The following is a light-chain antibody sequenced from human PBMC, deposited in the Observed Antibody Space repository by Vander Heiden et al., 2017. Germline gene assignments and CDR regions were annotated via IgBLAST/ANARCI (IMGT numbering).Light chain of an antibody. J-gene: IGKJ3*01. CDR2: GAS. V-gene: IGKV3-20*01. CDR1: HSLTSGY. Sequence: VVLTQSPVTLSLSPGERATLSCTARHSLTSGYLAWYQQKPGQAPRLVISGASSRATGIPDRFYGSGSGTDFTLTISRLEPEDSAVYYCQHYGGSPLFTFGPGTKVDIK. CDR3: QHYGGSPLFT.